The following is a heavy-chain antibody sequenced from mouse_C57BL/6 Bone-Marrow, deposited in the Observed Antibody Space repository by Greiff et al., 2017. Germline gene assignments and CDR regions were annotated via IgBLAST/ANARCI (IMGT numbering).Heavy chain of an antibody. V-gene: IGHV1-7*01. CDR3: ARDYCRSVYAMDF. Sequence: VQLQQSGAELAKPGASVKLSCKASGYTFTSYWMHWVKQRPGQGLEWIGYINPSSGYTKYNQKFKDKATLTADKSSSTAYMQLGSLTYEDSAVYYCARDYCRSVYAMDFWGQGTSVTVSS. CDR2: INPSSGYT. J-gene: IGHJ4*01. CDR1: GYTFTSYW. D-gene: IGHD1-1*01.